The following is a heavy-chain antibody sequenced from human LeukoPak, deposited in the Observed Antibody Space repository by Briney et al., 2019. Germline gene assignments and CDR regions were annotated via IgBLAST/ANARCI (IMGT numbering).Heavy chain of an antibody. D-gene: IGHD5-12*01. J-gene: IGHJ4*02. CDR1: GFTFSSYW. Sequence: GGSLRLSCAASGFTFSSYWMSWVRQAPGKGLEWVAKIKQDGSEKYYVDSVKGRFTISRDNAKNSLYLQMNSLRAEYTAVYYCARAPTRTYSGYDADYWGQGTLVTVSS. CDR2: IKQDGSEK. CDR3: ARAPTRTYSGYDADY. V-gene: IGHV3-7*01.